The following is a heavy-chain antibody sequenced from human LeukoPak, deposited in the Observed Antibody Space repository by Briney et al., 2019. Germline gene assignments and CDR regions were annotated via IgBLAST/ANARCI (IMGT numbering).Heavy chain of an antibody. Sequence: SETLSLTCIVFGGSISSYSWSWIRQPPGKGLEWIGYIYYSGSTTYNPFLKSRVTISGDTSKNQFSLKLSSVTAADTAVYYCARGYCGNSNPFDYWGQGTLVTVSS. CDR1: GGSISSYS. CDR2: IYYSGST. J-gene: IGHJ4*02. D-gene: IGHD4-23*01. CDR3: ARGYCGNSNPFDY. V-gene: IGHV4-59*08.